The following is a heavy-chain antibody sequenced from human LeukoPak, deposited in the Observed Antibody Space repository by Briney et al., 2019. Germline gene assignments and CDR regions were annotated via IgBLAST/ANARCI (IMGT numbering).Heavy chain of an antibody. CDR2: INPNSGGT. CDR3: ARTMYSSSSGGY. V-gene: IGHV1-2*02. J-gene: IGHJ4*02. D-gene: IGHD6-6*01. CDR1: GYTFTGYY. Sequence: ASVKVSCKASGYTFTGYYMHWVRQAPGQGPEWMGWINPNSGGTNYAQKFQGRVTMTRDTSISTAYMELSRLRSDDTAVYYCARTMYSSSSGGYWGQGTLVTVSS.